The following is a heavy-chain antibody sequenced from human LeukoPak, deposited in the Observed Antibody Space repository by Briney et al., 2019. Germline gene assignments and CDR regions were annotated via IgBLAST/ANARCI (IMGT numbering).Heavy chain of an antibody. Sequence: SVKVSCKASGGTFSSYAISWVRQAPGQGLEWMGWIIPIFGTANYAQKFQGRVTITADKSTSTAYMELSSLRSEDTAVYYCASAPLAYCGGDCYGFDYWGQGTLVTVSS. CDR3: ASAPLAYCGGDCYGFDY. D-gene: IGHD2-21*02. V-gene: IGHV1-69*06. CDR1: GGTFSSYA. J-gene: IGHJ4*02. CDR2: IIPIFGTA.